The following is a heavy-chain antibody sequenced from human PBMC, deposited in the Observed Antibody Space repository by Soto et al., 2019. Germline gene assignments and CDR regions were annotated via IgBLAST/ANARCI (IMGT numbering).Heavy chain of an antibody. CDR1: GFTFSTYA. V-gene: IGHV3-23*01. Sequence: PGGSLILSCAASGFTFSTYAMSWVRQAPVKGLEWVSGISASRGSTYYADSVKGRFTISRDNSKNTLFLQMNSLRAEDTAVYYCAKDIAAPLNYYGMDVWGQGTTVTVSS. D-gene: IGHD6-13*01. CDR3: AKDIAAPLNYYGMDV. CDR2: ISASRGST. J-gene: IGHJ6*02.